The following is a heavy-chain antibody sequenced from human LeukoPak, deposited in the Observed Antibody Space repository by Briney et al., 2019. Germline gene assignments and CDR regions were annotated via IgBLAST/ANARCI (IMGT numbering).Heavy chain of an antibody. V-gene: IGHV3-7*01. CDR2: INQDGSEI. CDR1: VFAFNNYW. CDR3: AKGVFRGVHDYYFDY. Sequence: PGGSLRLSCTSSVFAFNNYWMTWVRQAPGKGLEWVANINQDGSEIYYVDSVKGRFTISRDNAKNSLYLQMNSLRAEDTAVYYCAKGVFRGVHDYYFDYWGQGTLVTVSS. D-gene: IGHD3-10*01. J-gene: IGHJ4*02.